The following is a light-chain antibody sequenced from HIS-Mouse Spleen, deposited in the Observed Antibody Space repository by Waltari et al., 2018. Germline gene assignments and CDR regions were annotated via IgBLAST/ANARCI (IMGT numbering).Light chain of an antibody. V-gene: IGKV1-9*01. J-gene: IGKJ1*01. CDR1: QGISSY. CDR2: AAS. CDR3: QQLNSYPPT. Sequence: DIQLTQSPSFLSASVGDIVTITCRASQGISSYLAWYQQKPGKDPKLLIYAASTLQSGVPSRFSGSGSVTEFTLTISSLQPEDFATYYCQQLNSYPPTFGQGTKVEIK.